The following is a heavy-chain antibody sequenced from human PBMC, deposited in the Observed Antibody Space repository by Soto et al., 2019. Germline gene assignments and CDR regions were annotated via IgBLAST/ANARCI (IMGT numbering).Heavy chain of an antibody. V-gene: IGHV1-69*13. J-gene: IGHJ6*02. CDR2: IIPISGTA. D-gene: IGHD3-22*01. Sequence: SVKVSCKTSGGTFSSYAISWVRQAPGQGLEWMGGIIPISGTANYAQKFQGRVTITADESTSTAYMELSSLRSEDTAVYYCARDRAPYYYDSSGYTNYYYGMDVWGQGTTVTVSS. CDR3: ARDRAPYYYDSSGYTNYYYGMDV. CDR1: GGTFSSYA.